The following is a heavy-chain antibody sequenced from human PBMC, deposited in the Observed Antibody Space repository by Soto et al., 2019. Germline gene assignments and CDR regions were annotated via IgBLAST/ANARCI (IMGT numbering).Heavy chain of an antibody. V-gene: IGHV1-2*02. CDR3: ARGAQGFFPVSGIYFYFDH. Sequence: ASVKVSCKTSGYIFTDHLIHWVRQSPGQGLQWVGWVHPDSGGTNVAQAFQDRVTMTADTSITTAYMDLAKLRPDDTAIFYCARGAQGFFPVSGIYFYFDHWGQGTPVTVSS. CDR1: GYIFTDHL. J-gene: IGHJ4*02. D-gene: IGHD3-22*01. CDR2: VHPDSGGT.